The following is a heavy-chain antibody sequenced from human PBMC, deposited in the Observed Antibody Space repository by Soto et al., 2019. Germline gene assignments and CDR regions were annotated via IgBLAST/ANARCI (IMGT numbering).Heavy chain of an antibody. CDR2: IIPIFGTA. V-gene: IGHV1-69*13. CDR3: ARDKNGDYDSAFDI. CDR1: GVTFSSYA. J-gene: IGHJ3*02. Sequence: SVTLSCKASGVTFSSYASSWVRQAPGQGLEWMGGIIPIFGTANYAQKFQGRVTITADESTSTAYMELSSLRSEDTAVYYCARDKNGDYDSAFDIWGQGTMVTVSS. D-gene: IGHD4-17*01.